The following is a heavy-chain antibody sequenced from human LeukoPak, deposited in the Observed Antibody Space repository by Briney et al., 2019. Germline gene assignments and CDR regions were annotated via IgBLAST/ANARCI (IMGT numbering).Heavy chain of an antibody. Sequence: GASVKVSCKASGYTFTSYDINWVRQATGQGLEWMGWMNPNSGNTGYAQKFQGRVTITRNTSISTAYMELSSLRSEDTAVYYCARGQLREHPYSSSWYGVYNWFDPWGQGTLVTVSS. V-gene: IGHV1-8*03. CDR3: ARGQLREHPYSSSWYGVYNWFDP. D-gene: IGHD6-13*01. CDR1: GYTFTSYD. CDR2: MNPNSGNT. J-gene: IGHJ5*02.